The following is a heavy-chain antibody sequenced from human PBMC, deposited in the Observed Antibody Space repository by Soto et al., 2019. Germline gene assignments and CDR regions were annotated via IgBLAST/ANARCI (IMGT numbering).Heavy chain of an antibody. Sequence: SQTLSLICAISGDSVSTNIAAWSWISQSPSRGLEWLGRTLYRSSKWYNEHAVSVKSRMTINPDTSKNQFSLQLNTVTPEDTAVYYCARDAATTLNYPHDMDVWGHGTAVTVSS. CDR1: GDSVSTNIAA. V-gene: IGHV6-1*01. CDR3: ARDAATTLNYPHDMDV. CDR2: TLYRSSKWYN. J-gene: IGHJ6*02. D-gene: IGHD1-7*01.